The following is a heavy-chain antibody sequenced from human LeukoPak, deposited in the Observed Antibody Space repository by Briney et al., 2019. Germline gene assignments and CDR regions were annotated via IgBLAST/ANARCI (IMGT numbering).Heavy chain of an antibody. CDR2: IWYDGGNK. Sequence: PGGSLRLSCAASGFTFSSYGMHWVRQAPGKGLEWVAVIWYDGGNKYYADSVKGRFTISRDNSKNTLYLQMNSLRAEDTAVYYCARDAVRAYCSSTSCYGNDAFDIWGQGTMVTVSS. J-gene: IGHJ3*02. CDR1: GFTFSSYG. V-gene: IGHV3-33*01. CDR3: ARDAVRAYCSSTSCYGNDAFDI. D-gene: IGHD2-2*01.